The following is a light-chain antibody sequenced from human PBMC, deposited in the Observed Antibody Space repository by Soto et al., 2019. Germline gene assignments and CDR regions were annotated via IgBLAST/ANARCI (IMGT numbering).Light chain of an antibody. CDR2: EAS. Sequence: EIVLTQSPATLSLSPGERATLSYRASQSVSSYLAWYQQKPGQAPRLLIYEASNRATGIPARFSGSGSGTDFTLTISSLEPEDFAVYYCQQRSNWLTFGGGTKVEIK. CDR1: QSVSSY. V-gene: IGKV3-11*01. J-gene: IGKJ4*01. CDR3: QQRSNWLT.